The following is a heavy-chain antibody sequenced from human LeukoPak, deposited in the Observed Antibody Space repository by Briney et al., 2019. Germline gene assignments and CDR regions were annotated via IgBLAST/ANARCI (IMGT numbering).Heavy chain of an antibody. CDR3: ARDHPKLSWYYFDY. D-gene: IGHD6-13*01. CDR1: GGSISSYY. Sequence: SETLSLTCTVSGGSISSYYWSWIRQPPGKGLGWIGYIYYSGSTNYNPSLKSRVTISVDTSKNQFSLQLNSVTPEDTAVYYCARDHPKLSWYYFDYWGQGTLVTVSS. CDR2: IYYSGST. V-gene: IGHV4-59*12. J-gene: IGHJ4*02.